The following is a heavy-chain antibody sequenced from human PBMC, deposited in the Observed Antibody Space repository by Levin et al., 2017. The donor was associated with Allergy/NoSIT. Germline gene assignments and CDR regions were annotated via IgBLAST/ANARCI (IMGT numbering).Heavy chain of an antibody. CDR2: ISGNGRET. CDR1: GFGLSYGKYA. V-gene: IGHV3-23*01. Sequence: GESLKISCAASGFGLSYGKYAMTWVRQAPGKGLEWVSTISGNGRETFYGDSVNGRFTISRDNLKNTAYLHMSSLRAEDTAVYYCAKGGHLSFMDVWGRGSTVTVSS. CDR3: AKGGHLSFMDV. J-gene: IGHJ6*02. D-gene: IGHD2/OR15-2a*01.